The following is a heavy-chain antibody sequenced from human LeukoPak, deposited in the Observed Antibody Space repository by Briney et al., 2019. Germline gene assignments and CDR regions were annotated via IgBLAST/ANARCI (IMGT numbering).Heavy chain of an antibody. CDR2: ISSSSSTI. D-gene: IGHD3-9*01. CDR3: ARANDNYFYYYMDV. V-gene: IGHV3-11*04. Sequence: PGGSLRLSCAASGFIFSDYYMSWIRQAPGKGLEWVSYISSSSSTIYYADSVKGRFTISGDNAKNSLYLQMNSLRAEDTAVYYCARANDNYFYYYMDVWGKGTTVTISS. J-gene: IGHJ6*03. CDR1: GFIFSDYY.